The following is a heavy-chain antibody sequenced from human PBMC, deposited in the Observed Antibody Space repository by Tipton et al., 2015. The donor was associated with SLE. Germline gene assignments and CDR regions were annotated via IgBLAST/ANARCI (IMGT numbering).Heavy chain of an antibody. J-gene: IGHJ4*02. CDR3: ARGEWGYYFDY. D-gene: IGHD1-26*01. CDR2: IYYSGST. CDR1: GGSISSYY. V-gene: IGHV4-59*01. Sequence: TLSLTCTVSGGSISSYYWSWIRQPPGKGLEWIGYIYYSGSTNYNPSLKSRVTISVDTSKNQFSLKLSSVTAADTAVYYCARGEWGYYFDYWGRGTLVTVSS.